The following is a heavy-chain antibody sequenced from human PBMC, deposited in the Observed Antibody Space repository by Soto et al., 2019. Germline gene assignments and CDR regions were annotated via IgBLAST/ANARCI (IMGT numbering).Heavy chain of an antibody. CDR3: AVVWFGESYWFGP. V-gene: IGHV3-33*01. CDR1: EFTFSSYG. D-gene: IGHD3-10*01. J-gene: IGHJ5*02. Sequence: QVQLVESGGGVVQPGRSMRLSCAASEFTFSSYGMHWVRQAPGKGLVWVDVIWYDGSKKYYADSVKGRFTISRDNSKNTLYLQRTRSRTEDTAVYYCAVVWFGESYWFGPWGQGTLVTVS. CDR2: IWYDGSKK.